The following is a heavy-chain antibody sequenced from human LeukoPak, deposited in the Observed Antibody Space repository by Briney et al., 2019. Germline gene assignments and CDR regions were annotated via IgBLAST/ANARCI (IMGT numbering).Heavy chain of an antibody. CDR3: ASDGIPGSCSSTSCKTFDY. CDR1: GFTFSSYS. J-gene: IGHJ4*01. D-gene: IGHD2-2*01. V-gene: IGHV3-21*01. CDR2: ISSSSSYI. Sequence: PGGSLRLSCAASGFTFSSYSMNWVRQAPGKGLEWVSSISSSSSYIYYADSVKVRFTISRDNAKNSLYLQMNSLRAEDTAVYYCASDGIPGSCSSTSCKTFDYRGHGTLVAVSS.